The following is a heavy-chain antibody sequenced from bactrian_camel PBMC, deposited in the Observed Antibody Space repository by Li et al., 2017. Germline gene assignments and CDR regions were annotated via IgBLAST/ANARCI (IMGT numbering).Heavy chain of an antibody. V-gene: IGHV3S40*01. D-gene: IGHD1*01. J-gene: IGHJ6*01. CDR2: INSGADST. CDR1: GFQLSSYD. CDR3: ATPPSGRSWLVDFGY. Sequence: SLRLSCAASGFQLSSYDMNWVRQAPGKGLEWVSAINSGADSTHYSDSGKGRFTISIDVAKNTLYLQMNSLKSEDTALYYCATPPSGRSWLVDFGYWGQGTQVTVS.